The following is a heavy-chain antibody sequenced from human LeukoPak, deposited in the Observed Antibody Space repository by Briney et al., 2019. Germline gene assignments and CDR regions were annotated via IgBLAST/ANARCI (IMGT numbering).Heavy chain of an antibody. J-gene: IGHJ3*02. CDR2: IYTSGST. CDR3: ARVREQLPSGGGAFDI. CDR1: GGSISSGSYY. V-gene: IGHV4-61*02. Sequence: SETLSLTCTVSGGSISSGSYYWSWIRQPAGKGLEWIGRIYTSGSTNYNPSLKGRVTISVDTPKNQFSLKLSSVTAADTAVYYCARVREQLPSGGGAFDIWGQGTMVTVSS. D-gene: IGHD6-13*01.